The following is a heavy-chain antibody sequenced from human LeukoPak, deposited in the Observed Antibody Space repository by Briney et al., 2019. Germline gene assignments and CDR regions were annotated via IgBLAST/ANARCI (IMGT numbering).Heavy chain of an antibody. CDR2: ISYDGSNK. V-gene: IGHV3-30*18. D-gene: IGHD6-19*01. CDR1: GFTFSSYG. CDR3: AKDGRPGSGWYYFDY. J-gene: IGHJ4*02. Sequence: PGGSLRFSCAAPGFTFSSYGMHWVRQAPGKGLEWVAVISYDGSNKYYADSVKGRFTIYRDNSKNTLYLQMNSLRAENTAVYYCAKDGRPGSGWYYFDYWGQGTLVTVSS.